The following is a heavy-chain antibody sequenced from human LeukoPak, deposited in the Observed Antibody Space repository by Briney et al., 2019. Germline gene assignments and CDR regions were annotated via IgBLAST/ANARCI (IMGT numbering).Heavy chain of an antibody. Sequence: SSVKDSCKASLGTFISYAISWVRQAPCQGLEWMGVIIPIFGTANYAQKFQGRVTITADEYTSTAYMELSRLRSEDTDVYYCARETQEIAVAGISYFDYWGQGTLVTVSS. CDR1: LGTFISYA. V-gene: IGHV1-69*13. CDR3: ARETQEIAVAGISYFDY. CDR2: IIPIFGTA. J-gene: IGHJ4*02. D-gene: IGHD6-19*01.